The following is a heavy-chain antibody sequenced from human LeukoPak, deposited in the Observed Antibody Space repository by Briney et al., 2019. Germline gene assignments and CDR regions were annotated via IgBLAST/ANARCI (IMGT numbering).Heavy chain of an antibody. CDR3: ARGRSITLLRGVAMSDGFDI. J-gene: IGHJ3*02. CDR1: GFTFSTYS. V-gene: IGHV3-21*01. CDR2: IDTSTSYI. Sequence: GGSLRLSCAASGFTFSTYSMNWVRQAPGKGLEWVSFIDTSTSYIYYGDSVKGRFTISRDNAKNSLYLQMNGLRAEDTAVYYCARGRSITLLRGVAMSDGFDIWGQGAMVTVSS. D-gene: IGHD3-10*01.